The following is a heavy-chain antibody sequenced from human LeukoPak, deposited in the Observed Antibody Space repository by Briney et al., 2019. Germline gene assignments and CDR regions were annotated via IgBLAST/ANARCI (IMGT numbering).Heavy chain of an antibody. V-gene: IGHV4-39*01. J-gene: IGHJ4*02. Sequence: PSETLSLTCTVSGGSISSSSYYWGWIRQPPGKGLEWIGSIYYSGSTYYNPSLKSRVTISVDTSKNQFSLKLSSVTAADTAVYYCARHYIGYCGGDCSRVQLFDYWGQGTLVTVSS. CDR1: GGSISSSSYY. D-gene: IGHD2-21*01. CDR2: IYYSGST. CDR3: ARHYIGYCGGDCSRVQLFDY.